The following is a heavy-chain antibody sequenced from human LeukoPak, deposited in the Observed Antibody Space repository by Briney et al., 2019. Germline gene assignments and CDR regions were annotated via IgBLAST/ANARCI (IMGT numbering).Heavy chain of an antibody. Sequence: SGGSLRLSCAASGFTFSSYAMSWVRQAPGKGPEWVSAISGSGGSTYYADSVKGRFTISRDNSKNTLYLQMNSLRAEDTAVYYCAKYCGGDCLEYFQHWGQGTLVTVSS. J-gene: IGHJ1*01. CDR3: AKYCGGDCLEYFQH. V-gene: IGHV3-23*01. CDR2: ISGSGGST. D-gene: IGHD2-21*02. CDR1: GFTFSSYA.